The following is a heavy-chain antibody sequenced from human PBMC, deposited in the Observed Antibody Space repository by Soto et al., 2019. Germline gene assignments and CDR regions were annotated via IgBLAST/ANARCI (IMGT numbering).Heavy chain of an antibody. CDR2: IHHSGST. CDR3: ARDQAATY. J-gene: IGHJ4*02. V-gene: IGHV4-4*02. Sequence: QVQLQESGPGLVKPSGTLSLTCAVSGGSISSSNWWSWVRQPPGKGLEWMGEIHHSGSTNYNPSLKGRVTTSVDKSKNQFSLKLSSVTAADTAVYYCARDQAATYWGQGTLVTVSS. D-gene: IGHD6-25*01. CDR1: GGSISSSNW.